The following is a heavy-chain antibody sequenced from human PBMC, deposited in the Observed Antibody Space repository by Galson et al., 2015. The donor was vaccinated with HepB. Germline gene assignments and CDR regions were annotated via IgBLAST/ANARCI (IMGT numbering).Heavy chain of an antibody. J-gene: IGHJ4*02. Sequence: SLRLSCAASGFIFSDYYVNWIRQAPGKGLEWISYISSSSSYTNYADSVKGRFTISRDNAKNSLYLQMNSLRAEDTAVYYCARSNGVSMVRGVPNPTDYWGQGTLVTVSS. V-gene: IGHV3-11*06. CDR1: GFIFSDYY. CDR2: ISSSSSYT. CDR3: ARSNGVSMVRGVPNPTDY. D-gene: IGHD3-10*01.